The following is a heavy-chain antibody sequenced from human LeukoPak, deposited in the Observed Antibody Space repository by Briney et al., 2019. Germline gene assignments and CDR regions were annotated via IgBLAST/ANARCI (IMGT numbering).Heavy chain of an antibody. J-gene: IGHJ4*02. CDR2: ISYDGSNK. Sequence: PGGSLRLSCAASGFTFSSYAMHWVRQAPGKGLEWVAVISYDGSNKYYADSVKGRFTISRDNSKNTLYLQMNSLRAEDTAVYYCARSTSGWLQHFDYWGQGTLVTVSP. V-gene: IGHV3-30-3*01. CDR3: ARSTSGWLQHFDY. CDR1: GFTFSSYA. D-gene: IGHD6-19*01.